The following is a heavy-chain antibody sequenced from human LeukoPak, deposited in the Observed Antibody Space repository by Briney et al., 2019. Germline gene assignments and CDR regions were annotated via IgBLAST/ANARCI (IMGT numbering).Heavy chain of an antibody. D-gene: IGHD3-3*01. V-gene: IGHV4-59*08. CDR3: AADGGHYDFWSGYYDY. Sequence: SETLSLTCTVSGGSISSYYWSWIRQPPGKGLEWIGYIYYSGSTNYNPSLKSRVTISVDTSKNQFSLKLSSVTAADTAVYYCAADGGHYDFWSGYYDYWGQGTLVTVSS. CDR1: GGSISSYY. J-gene: IGHJ4*02. CDR2: IYYSGST.